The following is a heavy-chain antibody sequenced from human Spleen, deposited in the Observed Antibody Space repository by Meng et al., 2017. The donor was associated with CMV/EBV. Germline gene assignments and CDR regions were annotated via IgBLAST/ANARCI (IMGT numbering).Heavy chain of an antibody. CDR1: GFTFSSYA. D-gene: IGHD1-26*01. CDR3: AKDLAGATDY. V-gene: IGHV3-23*01. CDR2: ISGSGGST. Sequence: GESLKISCAASGFTFSSYAMSWVRQAPGKGLEWVSAISGSGGSTYYADSVKGRFTISRDNSKNTLYLQMNSLRAEDTAVYYCAKDLAGATDYWGQGTLVTVSS. J-gene: IGHJ4*02.